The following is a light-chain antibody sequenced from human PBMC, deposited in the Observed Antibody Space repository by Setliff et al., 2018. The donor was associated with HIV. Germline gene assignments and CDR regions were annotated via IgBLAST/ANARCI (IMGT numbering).Light chain of an antibody. CDR1: TGAVASGHD. V-gene: IGLV7-43*01. Sequence: QAVVTQEPSLTVSPGGTVTLTCASSTGAVASGHDANWFQQKPGQAPRALIYSTTYNHSWTPARFPGSLLGGRAALTLSYVRPEAEAEYYCLLDYGGFYVFGSGTKVTVL. CDR2: STT. J-gene: IGLJ1*01. CDR3: LLDYGGFYV.